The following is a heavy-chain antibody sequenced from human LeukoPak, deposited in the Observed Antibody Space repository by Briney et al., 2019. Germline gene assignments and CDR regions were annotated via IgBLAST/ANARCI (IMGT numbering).Heavy chain of an antibody. J-gene: IGHJ4*02. CDR3: AKVRYYYDSSGYYWKPFDY. CDR2: INPNSGGT. V-gene: IGHV1-2*02. Sequence: ASVKVSCKASGYTFTGYYMHWVRQAPGQGLEWMGWINPNSGGTNYAQKFQGRVTMTRDTSISTAYMELSRLRSDDTAVYYCAKVRYYYDSSGYYWKPFDYWGQGTLVTVSS. CDR1: GYTFTGYY. D-gene: IGHD3-22*01.